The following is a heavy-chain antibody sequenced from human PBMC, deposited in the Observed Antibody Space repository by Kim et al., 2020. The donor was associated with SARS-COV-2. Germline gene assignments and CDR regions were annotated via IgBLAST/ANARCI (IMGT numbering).Heavy chain of an antibody. Sequence: GGSLRLSCAASGFTFSSYSMNWVRQAPGKGLEWVSSISSSSSYIYYADSVKGRFTISRDNAKNSLYLQMNSLRAEDTAVYYCASSREPGYSSGWYMIGYWGQGTLVTVSS. CDR2: ISSSSSYI. CDR1: GFTFSSYS. V-gene: IGHV3-21*01. D-gene: IGHD6-19*01. J-gene: IGHJ4*02. CDR3: ASSREPGYSSGWYMIGY.